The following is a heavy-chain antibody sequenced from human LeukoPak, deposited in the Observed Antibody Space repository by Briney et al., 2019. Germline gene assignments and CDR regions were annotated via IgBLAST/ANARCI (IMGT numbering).Heavy chain of an antibody. CDR1: GYTFNRYG. Sequence: ASVKVSCKASGYTFNRYGISWARQAPGQELEWMGWFSAYNGDTKYTQKFQGRVTLTTDASTSTAYMELRSLRSEDTAMYYCARDPSNTSGWYIYFDSWGQGTLVTVS. J-gene: IGHJ4*02. D-gene: IGHD6-19*01. V-gene: IGHV1-18*01. CDR3: ARDPSNTSGWYIYFDS. CDR2: FSAYNGDT.